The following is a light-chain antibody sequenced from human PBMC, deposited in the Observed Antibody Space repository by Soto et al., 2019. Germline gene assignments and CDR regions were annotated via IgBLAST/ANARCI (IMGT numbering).Light chain of an antibody. CDR3: QQYGSSPWT. Sequence: EIVLPQSPGTLSFSPGEIAALSGRSSQSVSSSYLAWSQQKPGQAPRLLIYDTSSRATGIPDRFSGSGSATDFTLTISRLEPEDFAVYYCQQYGSSPWTCGKGNKGDIK. CDR2: DTS. V-gene: IGKV3-20*01. CDR1: QSVSSSY. J-gene: IGKJ1*01.